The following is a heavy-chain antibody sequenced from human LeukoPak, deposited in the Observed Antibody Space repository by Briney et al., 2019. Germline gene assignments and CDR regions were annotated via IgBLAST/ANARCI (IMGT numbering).Heavy chain of an antibody. CDR2: INHSGST. CDR3: ARGHRTIVMVRGVFIDY. Sequence: PSETLSLTCAVYGGSFSGYYWSWTRQPPGKGLEWIGEINHSGSTNYNPSHKSRVTISVDTSKNQFSLKLSSVTAADTAVYYCARGHRTIVMVRGVFIDYWGQGTLVTVSS. D-gene: IGHD3-10*01. J-gene: IGHJ4*02. V-gene: IGHV4-34*01. CDR1: GGSFSGYY.